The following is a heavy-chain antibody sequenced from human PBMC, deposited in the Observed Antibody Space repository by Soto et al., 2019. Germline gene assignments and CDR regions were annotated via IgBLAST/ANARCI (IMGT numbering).Heavy chain of an antibody. V-gene: IGHV4-61*01. CDR2: IYYSGST. CDR3: ARCAMVETADY. CDR1: GGSVSSGSYY. J-gene: IGHJ4*02. D-gene: IGHD5-18*01. Sequence: QVQLQESGPGLVKPSETLSLTCTVSGGSVSSGSYYWSWIRQPPGKGLEWIGYIYYSGSTNYNPSLMSRVTISVDTSKNQFTLKLSSVTAADTAVYDWARCAMVETADYWGQGTLVTVSS.